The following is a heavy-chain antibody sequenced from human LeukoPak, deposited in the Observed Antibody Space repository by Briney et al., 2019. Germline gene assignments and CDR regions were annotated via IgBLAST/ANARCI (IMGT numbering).Heavy chain of an antibody. CDR2: ISGDGGST. Sequence: GGSLRLSCAASGFTFDDYAMHWVRQAPGKGLEWVSLISGDGGSTYYADFVKGRFTISRDNSKNTLYLQMNSLRAEDTAVYSCARNGEVLSWFDPWGQGTLVTVSS. D-gene: IGHD3-10*01. CDR3: ARNGEVLSWFDP. J-gene: IGHJ5*02. CDR1: GFTFDDYA. V-gene: IGHV3-43*02.